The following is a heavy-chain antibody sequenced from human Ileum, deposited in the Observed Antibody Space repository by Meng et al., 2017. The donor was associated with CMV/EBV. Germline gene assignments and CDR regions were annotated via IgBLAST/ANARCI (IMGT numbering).Heavy chain of an antibody. V-gene: IGHV1-46*01. CDR2: IDPSTGSA. D-gene: IGHD3-16*01. CDR1: GYTLSDYC. Sequence: SGYTLSDYCLPWVRQAPGQGLVWMGVIDPSTGSATYAETFQGRVTMTRDTSTSTVYMELSSLRSEDRAVYYCARAVVVRGSYTYDPWGQGTLVTVSS. J-gene: IGHJ5*02. CDR3: ARAVVVRGSYTYDP.